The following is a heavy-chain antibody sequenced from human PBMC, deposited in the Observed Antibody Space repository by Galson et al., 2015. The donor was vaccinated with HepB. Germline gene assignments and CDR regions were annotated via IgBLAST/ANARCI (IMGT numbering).Heavy chain of an antibody. D-gene: IGHD2-15*01. J-gene: IGHJ4*02. CDR1: GFTFSSYG. V-gene: IGHV3-30*18. Sequence: SLRLSCAASGFTFSSYGMHWVRQAPGKGLEWVAVISYDGSQKYYVDSVKGRFTISRDTSKNTLYLQMDSLRTEDTAVYYCVKGGYCSGGDCLGVRTDYWGQGTLVTVSS. CDR2: ISYDGSQK. CDR3: VKGGYCSGGDCLGVRTDY.